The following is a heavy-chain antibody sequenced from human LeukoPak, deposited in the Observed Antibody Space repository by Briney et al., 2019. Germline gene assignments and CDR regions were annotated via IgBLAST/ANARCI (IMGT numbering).Heavy chain of an antibody. CDR1: GFTFGDYA. D-gene: IGHD3-16*02. Sequence: PGGALRLSCTASGFTFGDYAMSWFRQAPGKGLEWVGFIRSKAYGGTTEYAASVKGRFTISRDDSKSIAYLQMNSLKTEATAVYYCTRDSRYDYVWGSYRYPHYWGQGTLVTVSS. V-gene: IGHV3-49*03. CDR2: IRSKAYGGTT. CDR3: TRDSRYDYVWGSYRYPHY. J-gene: IGHJ4*02.